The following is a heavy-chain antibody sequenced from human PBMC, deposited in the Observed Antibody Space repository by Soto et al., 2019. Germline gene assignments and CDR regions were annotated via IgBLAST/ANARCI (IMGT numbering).Heavy chain of an antibody. Sequence: GGSLRLSCAASGFTFSRFELHWVRQAPGKGLEWISYLSSSGSTAYYASSVEGRFTISRDNANNSVYLQMDSLRAEDTALYYCTRAAWFPYLSFYWGQGALVTVSS. CDR2: LSSSGSTA. D-gene: IGHD3-10*01. CDR1: GFTFSRFE. V-gene: IGHV3-48*03. J-gene: IGHJ4*02. CDR3: TRAAWFPYLSFY.